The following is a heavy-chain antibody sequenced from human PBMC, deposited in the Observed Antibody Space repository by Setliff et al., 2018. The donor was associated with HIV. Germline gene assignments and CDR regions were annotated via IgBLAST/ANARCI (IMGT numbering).Heavy chain of an antibody. D-gene: IGHD3-22*01. V-gene: IGHV3-13*01. CDR1: GFTFVNHD. J-gene: IGHJ3*02. Sequence: HPGGSLRLSCAASGFTFVNHDIEWVRQAPGKGLEWVSHIGTAGDTYYLDSVKGRFTISREDARNSGYLQMNSLRDDDTAVYFCARTAYYRDSSGYYSVAFDMWGPGTMVTASS. CDR2: IGTAGDT. CDR3: ARTAYYRDSSGYYSVAFDM.